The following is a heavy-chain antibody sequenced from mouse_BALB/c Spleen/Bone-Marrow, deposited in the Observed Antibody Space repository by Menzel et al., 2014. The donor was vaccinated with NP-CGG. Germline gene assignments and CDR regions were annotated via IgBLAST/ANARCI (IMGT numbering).Heavy chain of an antibody. D-gene: IGHD2-4*01. CDR2: ISSGGTYT. CDR1: GFTFSNYG. Sequence: EVQLVESGGDLVKPGGSLKLSCAASGFTFSNYGMSWVRQIPDKRLEWVATISSGGTYTFYPDSVKGRFTISRDNTKNTLTLQMTSLKSEDTAMYYCARRRDYVYFDYWGQGTTLTVSS. CDR3: ARRRDYVYFDY. J-gene: IGHJ2*01. V-gene: IGHV5-6*01.